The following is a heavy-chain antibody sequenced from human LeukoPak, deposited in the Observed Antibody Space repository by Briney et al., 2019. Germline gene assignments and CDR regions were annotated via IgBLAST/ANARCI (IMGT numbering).Heavy chain of an antibody. CDR3: ARRYCSGGSCYSGAFDI. CDR1: GGSISSSSYY. Sequence: PSETLSLTCTVSGGSISSSSYYWGWIRQPPGKGLEWIGSIYYSGSTHYNPSLKSRVTISVDTSKNQFSLKLSSVTAADTAVYYCARRYCSGGSCYSGAFDIWGQGTMVTVSS. D-gene: IGHD2-15*01. J-gene: IGHJ3*02. CDR2: IYYSGST. V-gene: IGHV4-39*01.